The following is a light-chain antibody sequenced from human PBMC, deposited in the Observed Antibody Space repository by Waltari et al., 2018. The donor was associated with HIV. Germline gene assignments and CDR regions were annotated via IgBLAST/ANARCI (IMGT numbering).Light chain of an antibody. J-gene: IGLJ2*01. CDR2: DVS. V-gene: IGLV2-14*03. CDR1: SSDVGGYSY. CDR3: SSYTSTTTLEV. Sequence: QSALTQPASASGSPGPSITISCTGTSSDVGGYSYFSWYQHHPGKAPKLMIFDVSNRPSGVSDRFSGSKSGNTASLTISGLQVEDEADYYCSSYTSTTTLEVFGGGTKLTVL.